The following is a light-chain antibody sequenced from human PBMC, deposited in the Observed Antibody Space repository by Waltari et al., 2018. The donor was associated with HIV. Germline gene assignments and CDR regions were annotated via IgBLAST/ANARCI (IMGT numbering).Light chain of an antibody. CDR3: QQQSNWPLT. CDR2: DAS. CDR1: QSVSRY. Sequence: EIVLTQSPATLSLSPGERAPLSCRASQSVSRYFAWYQQKPGQAPRLLIYDASNRATGIPARFSGSGSGTDFTLTISSLEPEDFALYYCQQQSNWPLTFGGGTNVEIK. J-gene: IGKJ4*01. V-gene: IGKV3-11*01.